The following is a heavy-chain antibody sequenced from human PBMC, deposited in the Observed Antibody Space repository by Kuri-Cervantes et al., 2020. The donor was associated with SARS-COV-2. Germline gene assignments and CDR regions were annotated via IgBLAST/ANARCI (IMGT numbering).Heavy chain of an antibody. CDR2: INHSGST. J-gene: IGHJ4*02. V-gene: IGHV4-34*01. CDR3: ARINYGGNPFDY. CDR1: GGSFSGYY. D-gene: IGHD4-23*01. Sequence: SETLSLTCAVYGGSFSGYYWSWIRQPPGKGLEWIGEINHSGSTNYNPSLKSRVTISVDTSKNQFSLKLSSVTAADTAVYYCARINYGGNPFDYWGQGTLVTVSS.